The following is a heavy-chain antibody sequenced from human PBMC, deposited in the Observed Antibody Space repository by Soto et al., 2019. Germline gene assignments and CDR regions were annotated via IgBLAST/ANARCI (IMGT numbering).Heavy chain of an antibody. CDR3: ARDPGRITMVRGVIKRRFDY. Sequence: QVPLVQSGAEVKKPGASVKVSCKASGYTFTSYGISWVRQAPGQGLEWMGWISAYNGNTNYAQKLQGRVTMTTDTPTSTAYKELRSLRTDGTAVYYCARDPGRITMVRGVIKRRFDYWGQGTLVTVSS. CDR2: ISAYNGNT. D-gene: IGHD3-10*01. J-gene: IGHJ4*02. CDR1: GYTFTSYG. V-gene: IGHV1-18*01.